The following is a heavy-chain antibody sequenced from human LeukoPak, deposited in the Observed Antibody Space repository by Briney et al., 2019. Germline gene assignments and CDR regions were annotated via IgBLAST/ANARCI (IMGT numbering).Heavy chain of an antibody. Sequence: PETLSLTCTLSGGSISSSSYYWGWIRQPPGKGLEWIGRIYYSGSTYNTPSLKRRVNISVDPSTNQLSLKPISLTPAHTSAYYCVRSTGMSHDVFYIWGQGTMVTVSS. CDR3: VRSTGMSHDVFYI. CDR2: IYYSGST. CDR1: GGSISSSSYY. V-gene: IGHV4-39*07. D-gene: IGHD5-18*01. J-gene: IGHJ3*02.